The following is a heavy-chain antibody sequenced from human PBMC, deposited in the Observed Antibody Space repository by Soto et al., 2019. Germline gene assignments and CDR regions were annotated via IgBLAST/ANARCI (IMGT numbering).Heavy chain of an antibody. D-gene: IGHD2-2*01. Sequence: QVQLVESGGGVVQPGRSLRLSCAASGFTFSSYGMHWVRQAPGKGLEWVAVIWYDGSNKYYADSVKGRFTISRDNSKNRLYLQMNSLRAEDTAVYYCARDTDIVVVPAATGWFDPWGQGTLVTVSS. CDR1: GFTFSSYG. CDR3: ARDTDIVVVPAATGWFDP. V-gene: IGHV3-33*01. J-gene: IGHJ5*02. CDR2: IWYDGSNK.